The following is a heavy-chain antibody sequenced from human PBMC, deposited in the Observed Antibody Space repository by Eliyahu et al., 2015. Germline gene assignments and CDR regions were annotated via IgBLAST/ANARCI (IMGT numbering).Heavy chain of an antibody. CDR2: IHSGGST. D-gene: IGHD1-26*01. V-gene: IGHV3-53*01. CDR3: ARVGVLVGFDY. J-gene: IGHJ4*02. Sequence: EVQLVESGGGLIQPGGSLRLSCTASGFTINSNYXIWVRQXPGKGLEXVSVIHSGGSTXYADSVKGRFTVSRDNSKNTLYLQMNSLRAEDTAVYYCARVGVLVGFDYWGQGTLVTVSS. CDR1: GFTINSNY.